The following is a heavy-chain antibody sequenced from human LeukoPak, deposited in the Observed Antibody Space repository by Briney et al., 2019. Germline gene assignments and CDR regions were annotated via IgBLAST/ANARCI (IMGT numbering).Heavy chain of an antibody. V-gene: IGHV4-39*07. J-gene: IGHJ6*03. D-gene: IGHD2-2*02. CDR3: ARVGIVVVPAAIPPNQPYYYYYMDV. CDR2: IYYTGST. CDR1: GGSISSSNYY. Sequence: SETLSLTCSVSGGSISSSNYYWGWIRQPPGKGLEWIGSIYYTGSTYYNPSLKSRVTMSVDTSKNQFSLKLSSVTAADTAVYYCARVGIVVVPAAIPPNQPYYYYYMDVWGKGTTVTVSS.